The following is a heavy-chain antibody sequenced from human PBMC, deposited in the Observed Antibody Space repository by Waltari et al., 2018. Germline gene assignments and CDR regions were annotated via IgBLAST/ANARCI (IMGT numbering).Heavy chain of an antibody. Sequence: EVQLVDSGGGLIHPGGSLRLSCAASGFRVSYIYMSWVRQAPGRGLEWVSVSFAGGTTYYSDAVKGRFTMSRDDSRNTLYLQMNSLAADDTAVYYCARAGLGSPLEWQRLFDSWGQGTLVTVSS. D-gene: IGHD3-3*01. CDR1: GFRVSYIY. J-gene: IGHJ4*02. V-gene: IGHV3-53*01. CDR2: SFAGGTT. CDR3: ARAGLGSPLEWQRLFDS.